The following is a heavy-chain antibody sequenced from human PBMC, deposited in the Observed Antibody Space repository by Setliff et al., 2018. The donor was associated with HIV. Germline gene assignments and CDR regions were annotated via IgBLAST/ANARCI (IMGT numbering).Heavy chain of an antibody. V-gene: IGHV3-48*03. Sequence: VGSLRLSCAASGFTFSSYEMNWVRQAPGKGLEWLSYISSSGSTIYYADSVKGRFTVSRDNAKNSLYLQMNSLRAEDTAVYYCAKDRSGSYSFARDWGQGTQGTVSS. J-gene: IGHJ4*02. CDR3: AKDRSGSYSFARD. CDR1: GFTFSSYE. CDR2: ISSSGSTI. D-gene: IGHD1-26*01.